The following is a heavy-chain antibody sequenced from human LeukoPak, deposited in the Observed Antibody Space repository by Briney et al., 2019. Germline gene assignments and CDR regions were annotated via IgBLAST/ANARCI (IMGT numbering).Heavy chain of an antibody. Sequence: PGGSLRLSCAASGFTFSNYVMGWVCQAPGKGLEWVSSIVGDGFTTYYADSVRGRFTTSRDNSKSTLYLQMNSLRVEDTAVYYCARIQRGHTYGTGDYWGQGTLVTVSS. V-gene: IGHV3-23*01. CDR1: GFTFSNYV. J-gene: IGHJ4*02. CDR3: ARIQRGHTYGTGDY. D-gene: IGHD5-18*01. CDR2: IVGDGFTT.